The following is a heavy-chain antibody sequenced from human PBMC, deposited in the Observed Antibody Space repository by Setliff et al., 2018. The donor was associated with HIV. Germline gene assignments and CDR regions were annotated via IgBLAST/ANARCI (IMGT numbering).Heavy chain of an antibody. V-gene: IGHV4-39*02. J-gene: IGHJ3*02. CDR1: GGSTSTSGYY. D-gene: IGHD3-10*01. CDR2: IYSSGST. Sequence: KPSETLSLTCTVSGGSTSTSGYYWGWIRQPPGKGREWIGSIYSSGSTYYNPSLKSRVTISVDTSKNQFSLTLTSVTAADTAVYYCVRDPPLITYGPDHPFDIWGQGTMVTVSS. CDR3: VRDPPLITYGPDHPFDI.